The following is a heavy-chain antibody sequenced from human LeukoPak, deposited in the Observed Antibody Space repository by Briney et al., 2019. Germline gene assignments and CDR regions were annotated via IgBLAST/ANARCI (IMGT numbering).Heavy chain of an antibody. J-gene: IGHJ4*02. V-gene: IGHV3-7*01. CDR3: ARVYGYYDNSGYYPYFDY. D-gene: IGHD3-22*01. CDR1: GITFSSYW. Sequence: PGGSLRLSRAASGITFSSYWMRWVRQAPGKGLEWVANIKQDGSEKYYVDSVKGRFTISRDNAKNSLYLEMNSLRAEDTAVYYCARVYGYYDNSGYYPYFDYWGQGTLVTVSS. CDR2: IKQDGSEK.